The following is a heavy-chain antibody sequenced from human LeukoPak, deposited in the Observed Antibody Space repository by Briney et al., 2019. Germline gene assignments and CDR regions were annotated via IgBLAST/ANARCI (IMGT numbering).Heavy chain of an antibody. CDR3: AKDPIYSGIYPHYYYYYMDV. CDR1: GFTFSTYA. D-gene: IGHD1-26*01. CDR2: ITGSGDTT. J-gene: IGHJ6*03. Sequence: PGGSLRLSCAASGFTFSTYAMFWVRQAPGKGLEWVSAITGSGDTTYYADSVKGRSTISRDNSKNTLYLQMNSLRAEDTAVYYCAKDPIYSGIYPHYYYYYMDVWGRGTTVTISS. V-gene: IGHV3-23*01.